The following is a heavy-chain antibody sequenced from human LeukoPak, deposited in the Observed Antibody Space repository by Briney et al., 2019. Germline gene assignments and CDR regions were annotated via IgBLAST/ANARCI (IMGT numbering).Heavy chain of an antibody. D-gene: IGHD5-18*01. Sequence: KSSETLSLTCTVSGGSIRSYYWSWIRQTPGKGLEWIGYIYYSGSTNYNPSLKSRVTISVDTSKNQFSLKLSSVTAADTAVYYCATHSYGLDYWGQGTLVTVSS. J-gene: IGHJ4*02. CDR3: ATHSYGLDY. V-gene: IGHV4-59*01. CDR2: IYYSGST. CDR1: GGSIRSYY.